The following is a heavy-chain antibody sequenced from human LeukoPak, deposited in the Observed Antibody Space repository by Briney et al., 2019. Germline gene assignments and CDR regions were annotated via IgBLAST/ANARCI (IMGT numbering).Heavy chain of an antibody. J-gene: IGHJ4*02. CDR2: IQTSGST. V-gene: IGHV4-61*09. Sequence: PSQTLSLTCSVSGGSISSDNYYWSWARQPAGKGLEWIGHIQTSGSTKYNPSLKSRVSISVDTSNNQFSLKLISVTAADTAIYYCVREFGNWGQGTLVTVSS. CDR3: VREFGN. CDR1: GGSISSDNYY.